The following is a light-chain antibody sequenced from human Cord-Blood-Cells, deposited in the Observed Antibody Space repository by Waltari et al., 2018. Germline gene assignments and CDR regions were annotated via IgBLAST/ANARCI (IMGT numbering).Light chain of an antibody. J-gene: IGLJ3*02. CDR1: TGAVTSGHY. Sequence: QAVVTQEPSLTVSPGGTVTLTCGSSTGAVTSGHYHYWFQQKPGQAPRTLIDDTSNKHSWTPARFSGSLLGGKAALTLSGAQPEDEAEYYCLLSYSGARVFGGGTKLTVL. V-gene: IGLV7-46*01. CDR3: LLSYSGARV. CDR2: DTS.